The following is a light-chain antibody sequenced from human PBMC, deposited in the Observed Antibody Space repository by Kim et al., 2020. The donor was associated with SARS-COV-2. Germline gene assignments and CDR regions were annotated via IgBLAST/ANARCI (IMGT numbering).Light chain of an antibody. Sequence: ELTQPPSASGTPGQRVTISCSGSSSNIGSNPVNWYQQLPGTAPKLLIYGDSQRPLGVPDRFSGSKSGTSASLAITGLQSEDEANYYCAAWDDSLSVFFGGGTQLTV. CDR2: GDS. CDR1: SSNIGSNP. V-gene: IGLV1-44*01. J-gene: IGLJ2*01. CDR3: AAWDDSLSVF.